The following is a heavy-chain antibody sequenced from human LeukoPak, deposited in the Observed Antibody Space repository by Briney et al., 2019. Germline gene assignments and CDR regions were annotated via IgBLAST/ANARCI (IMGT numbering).Heavy chain of an antibody. J-gene: IGHJ4*02. Sequence: ASVTVSCKASGYTFTSYYMHWVRQAPGQGLEWMGIINPSGGSTSYAQKFQGRVTMTRDMSTSTVYMELSSLRSEDTAVYYCARDTNLIAAAGHWDYFDYWGQGTLVTVSP. CDR2: INPSGGST. CDR3: ARDTNLIAAAGHWDYFDY. D-gene: IGHD6-13*01. CDR1: GYTFTSYY. V-gene: IGHV1-46*01.